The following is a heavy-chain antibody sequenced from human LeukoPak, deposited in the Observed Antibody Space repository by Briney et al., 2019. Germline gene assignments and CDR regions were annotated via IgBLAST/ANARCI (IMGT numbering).Heavy chain of an antibody. D-gene: IGHD4-23*01. Sequence: ASVKVSCKASGYTFTSYGISWVRQAPGQGLGWMGWISAYNGNTNYAQKLQGRVTMTTDTSTSTAYMELRSLRSDDTAVYYCARGPNKSDGGNSGSAWFDPWGQGTLVTVSS. CDR2: ISAYNGNT. J-gene: IGHJ5*02. CDR1: GYTFTSYG. CDR3: ARGPNKSDGGNSGSAWFDP. V-gene: IGHV1-18*01.